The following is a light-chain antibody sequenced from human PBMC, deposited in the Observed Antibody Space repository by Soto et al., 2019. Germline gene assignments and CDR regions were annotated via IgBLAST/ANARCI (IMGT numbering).Light chain of an antibody. CDR3: QQYGSFSPIT. CDR2: DAS. CDR1: RSISSW. J-gene: IGKJ4*01. Sequence: DIQMTQSPSTLSASVGDRVTITCRASRSISSWLALYQQKPGKAPKLLIYDASSLESGVPSLFSGSGSGTEFTLSISRLQTDDFATYYCQQYGSFSPITFGGGTKVDIK. V-gene: IGKV1-5*01.